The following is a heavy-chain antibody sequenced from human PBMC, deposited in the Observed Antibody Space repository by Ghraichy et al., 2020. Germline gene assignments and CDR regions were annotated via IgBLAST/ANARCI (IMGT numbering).Heavy chain of an antibody. D-gene: IGHD6-19*01. J-gene: IGHJ4*02. CDR1: GGSISSYY. V-gene: IGHV4-59*08. Sequence: SETLSLTCTVSGGSISSYYWSWIRQPPGKGLEWIGYIYYSGSTNYNPSLKSRVTISVDTSKNQFSLKLSSVTAADTAVYYCASSGWYLVPDYWGQGTLVTVSS. CDR2: IYYSGST. CDR3: ASSGWYLVPDY.